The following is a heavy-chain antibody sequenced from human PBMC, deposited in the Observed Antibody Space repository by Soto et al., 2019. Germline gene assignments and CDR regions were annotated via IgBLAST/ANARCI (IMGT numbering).Heavy chain of an antibody. Sequence: QVQLQESGPGLVKPSQTLSLTCTVSGGSISSGGYYWSWIRQHPGKGLEWIGYIYYSGSTYYNPPLKSRVTISVDTSKNQFSLKLSSVTAADTAVYYCARVAKMVAASYNWFDPWGQGTLVTVSS. CDR3: ARVAKMVAASYNWFDP. D-gene: IGHD2-15*01. CDR2: IYYSGST. CDR1: GGSISSGGYY. V-gene: IGHV4-31*03. J-gene: IGHJ5*02.